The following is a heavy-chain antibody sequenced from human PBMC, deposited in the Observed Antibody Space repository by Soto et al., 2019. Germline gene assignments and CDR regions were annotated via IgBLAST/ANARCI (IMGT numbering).Heavy chain of an antibody. Sequence: QVQLQESGPGLVKPSQTLSLTCTVSGGSISSGDYYWSWIRQPPGKGLEWIGYIYYSGSTYYNPSLKSRVTISVXTSKNQFSLKXXXXTAADTAVYYCARASPVVTDVWGQGTTVTVSS. CDR1: GGSISSGDYY. J-gene: IGHJ6*02. V-gene: IGHV4-30-4*01. D-gene: IGHD5-18*01. CDR3: ARASPVVTDV. CDR2: IYYSGST.